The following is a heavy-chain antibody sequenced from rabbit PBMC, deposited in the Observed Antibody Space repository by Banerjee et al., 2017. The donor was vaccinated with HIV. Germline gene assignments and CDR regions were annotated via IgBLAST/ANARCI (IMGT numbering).Heavy chain of an antibody. V-gene: IGHV1S45*01. D-gene: IGHD2-1*01. Sequence: QEQLVESGGGLVQPEGSLTLTCTASGFTLSSYWMFWVRQAPGKGLEWIACIHTGSSGTTYYASWAKGRFTISKTSSTTVTLQMTSLTAADTATYFCARDTYGAFNLWGPGTLVTVS. CDR2: IHTGSSGTT. CDR3: ARDTYGAFNL. CDR1: GFTLSSYW. J-gene: IGHJ4*01.